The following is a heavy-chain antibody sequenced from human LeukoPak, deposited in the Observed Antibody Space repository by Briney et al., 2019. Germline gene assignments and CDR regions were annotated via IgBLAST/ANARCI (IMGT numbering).Heavy chain of an antibody. CDR3: ARSISPRWYFDY. V-gene: IGHV1-18*01. D-gene: IGHD3-9*01. Sequence: ASVKVSCKASAYTFTSYGISWVRQAPGQGLEWMGWISAYNGNTNYAQKLQGRVTMTTDTSTSTAYMELRSLRSDDTAVYYCARSISPRWYFDYWGQGTLVTVSS. J-gene: IGHJ4*02. CDR2: ISAYNGNT. CDR1: AYTFTSYG.